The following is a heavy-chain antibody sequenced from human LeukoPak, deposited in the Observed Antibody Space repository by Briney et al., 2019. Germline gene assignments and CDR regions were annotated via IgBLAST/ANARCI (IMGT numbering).Heavy chain of an antibody. Sequence: ASVKVSCKASGGTFSSYAISWVRQAPGQGLEWMGGIIPIFGTANYAQKFQGRVTITTDESTSTAYMELSSLRSEDTAVYYCASRFGELQYYYYYMDVWGKGTTVTVSS. J-gene: IGHJ6*03. D-gene: IGHD3-10*01. CDR3: ASRFGELQYYYYYMDV. CDR2: IIPIFGTA. CDR1: GGTFSSYA. V-gene: IGHV1-69*05.